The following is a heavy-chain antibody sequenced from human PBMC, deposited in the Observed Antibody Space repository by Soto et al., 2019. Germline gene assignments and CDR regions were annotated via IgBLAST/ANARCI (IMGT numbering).Heavy chain of an antibody. CDR2: INPNSGGT. CDR1: GYTFTGYY. J-gene: IGHJ6*02. D-gene: IGHD3-3*01. V-gene: IGHV1-2*04. CDR3: ARVKYYDCWSGYYEGNYGMDV. Sequence: ASVKVSCKASGYTFTGYYMHWVRQAPGQGLEWMGWINPNSGGTNYAQKFQGWVTMTRDTSISTAYMELSRLRSDDTAVYYCARVKYYDCWSGYYEGNYGMDVRGQGTTVTVSS.